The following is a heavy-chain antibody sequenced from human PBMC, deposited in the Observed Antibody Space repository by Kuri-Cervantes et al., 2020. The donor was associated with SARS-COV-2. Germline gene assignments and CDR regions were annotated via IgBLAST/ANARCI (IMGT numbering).Heavy chain of an antibody. D-gene: IGHD2-8*01. V-gene: IGHV4-30-4*01. CDR1: GGSISSSNW. CDR3: AREANTFDY. Sequence: SETLSLTCAVSGGSISSSNWWRWVRQPPGKGLEWIGYIYYSGSTYYNPSLKSRVTISVETSKNQFSLKLSSVTAADTAVYYCAREANTFDYWGQGTLVTVSS. J-gene: IGHJ4*02. CDR2: IYYSGST.